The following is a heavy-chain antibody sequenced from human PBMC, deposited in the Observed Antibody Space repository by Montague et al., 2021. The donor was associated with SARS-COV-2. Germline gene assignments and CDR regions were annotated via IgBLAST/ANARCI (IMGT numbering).Heavy chain of an antibody. CDR2: IYYSGST. Sequence: SLSLTCIVSGGSISSGGYYWSWIRQHPGKVLEWIGYIYYSGSTYYNPSLKSRLSISLDTSKNHFSLRLSSVTAADTAVYYCARSESPSYSSSPFDYWGQGTLVTVSS. CDR1: GGSISSGGYY. CDR3: ARSESPSYSSSPFDY. D-gene: IGHD6-13*01. J-gene: IGHJ4*02. V-gene: IGHV4-31*03.